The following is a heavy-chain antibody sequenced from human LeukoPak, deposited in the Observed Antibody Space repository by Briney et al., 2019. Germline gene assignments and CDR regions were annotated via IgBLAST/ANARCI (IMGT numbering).Heavy chain of an antibody. V-gene: IGHV3-30*18. J-gene: IGHJ5*02. D-gene: IGHD3-3*01. Sequence: GGSLRLSCAASRFSFSAYPMGWVRRAPGRGLEWVTVISYDGSDKYYADSVKGRFTISRDNSKNTLYLQMNSLRAEDTAVYYCAKETHDFWSGYYRGTWFDPWGQGTLVTVSS. CDR3: AKETHDFWSGYYRGTWFDP. CDR1: RFSFSAYP. CDR2: ISYDGSDK.